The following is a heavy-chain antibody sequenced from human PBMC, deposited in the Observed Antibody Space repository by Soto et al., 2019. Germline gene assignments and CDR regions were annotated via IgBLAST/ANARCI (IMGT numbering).Heavy chain of an antibody. CDR3: ARDQCSSPSCYADVYFXY. CDR2: ISAYNGNT. Sequence: ASVKVSCKASGYTFTSYGISWVRQAPGQGLEWMGWISAYNGNTNYAQKLQGRVTMTTDTSTSTAYMELRSLRSDDTAVYYCARDQCSSPSCYADVYFXYWGQGTLVTVSS. D-gene: IGHD2-2*01. J-gene: IGHJ4*02. V-gene: IGHV1-18*01. CDR1: GYTFTSYG.